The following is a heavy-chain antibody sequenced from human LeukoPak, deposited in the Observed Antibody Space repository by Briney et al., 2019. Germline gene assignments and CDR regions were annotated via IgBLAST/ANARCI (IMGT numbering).Heavy chain of an antibody. Sequence: QTGGSLRLSCAASGFTFSSYWMYWVRQAPGKGLVWVSHISTDGSRTTYADSVKGRFTISRDNAKNTLYLQMNSLRAEDTAVYYCARGHVEVPAGITNYWGQGTLVTVSS. V-gene: IGHV3-74*01. CDR2: ISTDGSRT. J-gene: IGHJ4*02. CDR1: GFTFSSYW. D-gene: IGHD2-2*01. CDR3: ARGHVEVPAGITNY.